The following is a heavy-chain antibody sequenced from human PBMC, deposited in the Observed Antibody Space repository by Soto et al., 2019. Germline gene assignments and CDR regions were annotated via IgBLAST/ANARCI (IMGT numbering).Heavy chain of an antibody. CDR1: GYTFTSYG. J-gene: IGHJ4*02. CDR2: ISAHNGNT. CDR3: AREPNYFDY. V-gene: IGHV1-18*01. Sequence: QVQLVQSGAEVKKPGASVKVSCKASGYTFTSYGISWVRQAPGQGLERMGWISAHNGNTKNAQKLQGRVTTTTDTSRGKAHLELRGLRSDDTAVYYCAREPNYFDYWGQGTLVTVSS.